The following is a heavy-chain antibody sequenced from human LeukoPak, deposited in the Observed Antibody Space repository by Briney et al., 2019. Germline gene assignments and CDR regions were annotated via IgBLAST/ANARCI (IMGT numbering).Heavy chain of an antibody. CDR3: ATRRGMSGSYYGAWDYYYYMDV. V-gene: IGHV1-24*01. J-gene: IGHJ6*03. CDR1: GYTLTELS. CDR2: FDPEDGEK. D-gene: IGHD1-26*01. Sequence: ASVKVSCKVSGYTLTELSMHWVRQAPGKGLEWMGGFDPEDGEKIYAQKFQGRVTMTEDTSTDTAYMELSSLRSEDTAVYYCATRRGMSGSYYGAWDYYYYMDVWGKGTTVTISS.